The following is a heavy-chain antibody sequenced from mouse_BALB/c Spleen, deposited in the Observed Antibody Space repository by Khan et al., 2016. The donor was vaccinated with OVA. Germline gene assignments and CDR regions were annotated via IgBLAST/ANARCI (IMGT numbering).Heavy chain of an antibody. CDR2: IDPEHGDT. CDR1: GFNIKDYY. D-gene: IGHD2-3*01. CDR3: ARDGYSPWFAY. Sequence: VHVKQSGAELVRPGALVKLSCKASGFNIKDYYMHWVKQRPEQGLVWIGRIDPEHGDTIYDPKFQGKASITSDTSSNTAYLQLSSLTSEDTAVYYCARDGYSPWFAYWGQGTLVTVSA. V-gene: IGHV14-1*02. J-gene: IGHJ3*01.